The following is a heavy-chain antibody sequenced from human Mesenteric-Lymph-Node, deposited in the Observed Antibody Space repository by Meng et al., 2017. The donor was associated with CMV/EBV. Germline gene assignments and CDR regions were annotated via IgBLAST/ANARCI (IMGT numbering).Heavy chain of an antibody. V-gene: IGHV2-5*04. CDR3: VKRYSNGWLFDY. CDR1: GFSLSTSGVG. J-gene: IGHJ4*02. D-gene: IGHD6-19*01. CDR2: IYWNDDK. Sequence: SGPTLVKPTQTLTLTCTFSGFSLSTSGVGVGWIRQPPGKALEWLALIYWNDDKRYSPSLKSRLTIAKDTSKNQVVLTMINMDPVDTGTYYCVKRYSNGWLFDYWGQGTLVTVSS.